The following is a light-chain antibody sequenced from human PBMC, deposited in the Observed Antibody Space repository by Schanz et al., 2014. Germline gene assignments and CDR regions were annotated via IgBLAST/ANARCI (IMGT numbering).Light chain of an antibody. V-gene: IGLV1-44*01. CDR3: QSYDSSLSGSEV. J-gene: IGLJ3*02. CDR2: SSN. CDR1: SSNIGSNT. Sequence: QSVLTQPPSASGTPGQRVTISCSGGSSNIGSNTVDWYQQLPGTAPKLLIYSSNQRPSGVPDRFSGSKSGTSASLAISGLQAEDEADYYCQSYDSSLSGSEVFGGGTKLTVL.